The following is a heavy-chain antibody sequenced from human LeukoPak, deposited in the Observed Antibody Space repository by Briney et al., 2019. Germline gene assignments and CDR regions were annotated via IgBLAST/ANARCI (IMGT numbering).Heavy chain of an antibody. Sequence: SQTLSLTCAISGDSVSSNSVVWNCIRQSPSRGLEWQRRTYYRSKCYNDYAVSVKSRITINPDTSKNPFSLQLNSVTPEDTAVYYCARNQRNLPFDYWGQGTLVTVSS. J-gene: IGHJ4*02. CDR2: TYYRSKCYN. V-gene: IGHV6-1*01. CDR1: GDSVSSNSVV. CDR3: ARNQRNLPFDY.